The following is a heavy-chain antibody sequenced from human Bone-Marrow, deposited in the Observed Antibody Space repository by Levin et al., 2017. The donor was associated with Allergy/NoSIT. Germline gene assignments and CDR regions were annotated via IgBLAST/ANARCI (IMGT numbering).Heavy chain of an antibody. J-gene: IGHJ4*02. V-gene: IGHV3-21*01. Sequence: GGSLRLSCAASGFTFSSYSMNWVRQAPGKGLEWVSSISSSSSYIYYADSVKGRFTISRDNAKNSLYLQMNSLRAEDTAVYYCARDLPPNGGSGSYFIPFDYWGQGTLVTVSS. CDR2: ISSSSSYI. D-gene: IGHD3-10*01. CDR3: ARDLPPNGGSGSYFIPFDY. CDR1: GFTFSSYS.